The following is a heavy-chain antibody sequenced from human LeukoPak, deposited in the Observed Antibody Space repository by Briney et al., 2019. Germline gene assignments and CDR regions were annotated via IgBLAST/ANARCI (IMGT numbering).Heavy chain of an antibody. Sequence: GASVKVSCKASGYTFTTYLMHWVRQAPGQRLEWMGWLNGDNDNTKYSQKFQDRVTITRDTSASTAYMEVTSLRSEDTAVYYCARGRQGAIGLFDYWGQGTLVTVSS. CDR1: GYTFTTYL. D-gene: IGHD3/OR15-3a*01. J-gene: IGHJ4*02. V-gene: IGHV1-3*01. CDR2: LNGDNDNT. CDR3: ARGRQGAIGLFDY.